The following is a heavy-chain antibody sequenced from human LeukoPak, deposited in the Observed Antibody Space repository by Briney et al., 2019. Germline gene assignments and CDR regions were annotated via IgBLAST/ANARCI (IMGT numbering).Heavy chain of an antibody. CDR2: FDPEDGET. CDR1: GYTLTELS. J-gene: IGHJ4*02. D-gene: IGHD6-19*01. CDR3: ATVDSSGRPADY. Sequence: ASVNVSCTVSGYTLTELSMHWVRQAPGKGLEWMGGFDPEDGETIYAQKFQGRVTMTEDTSTDTAYMELSSLRSEDTAVYYCATVDSSGRPADYWGQGTLVTVSS. V-gene: IGHV1-24*01.